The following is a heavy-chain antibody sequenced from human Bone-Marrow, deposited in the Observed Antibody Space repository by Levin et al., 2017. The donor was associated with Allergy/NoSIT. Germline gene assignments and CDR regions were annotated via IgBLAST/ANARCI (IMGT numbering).Heavy chain of an antibody. CDR1: GFTFSDYY. CDR3: ARCFTMATIRMYYYYGMDV. CDR2: ISSSGSTI. V-gene: IGHV3-11*01. Sequence: SCAASGFTFSDYYMSWIRQAPGKGLEWVSYISSSGSTIYYADSVKGRFTISRDNAKNSLYLQMNSLRAEDTAVYYCARCFTMATIRMYYYYGMDVWGQGTTVTVSS. J-gene: IGHJ6*02. D-gene: IGHD5-12*01.